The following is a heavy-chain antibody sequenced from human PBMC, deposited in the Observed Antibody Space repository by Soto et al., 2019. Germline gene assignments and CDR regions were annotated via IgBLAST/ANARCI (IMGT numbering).Heavy chain of an antibody. Sequence: EVQLLESGGGLVQPGGSLRLSCAASGFTFSSYAMSWVRQAPGKGLEWVSAISGSGGSTYYADSVKGRFTISRDNSKNTLYLQRNGLRAEDTAVYYCAKDLAWDYYFLTCYYGFDYWGQGTLVTVSS. D-gene: IGHD3-9*01. CDR2: ISGSGGST. J-gene: IGHJ4*02. V-gene: IGHV3-23*01. CDR3: AKDLAWDYYFLTCYYGFDY. CDR1: GFTFSSYA.